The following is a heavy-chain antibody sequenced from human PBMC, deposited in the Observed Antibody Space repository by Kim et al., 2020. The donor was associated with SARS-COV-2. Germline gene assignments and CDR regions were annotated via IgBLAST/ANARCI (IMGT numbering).Heavy chain of an antibody. CDR3: ATEGGTSGRCGYFDS. Sequence: DYVRGRLTISRDDSKNAVYLELNSLRDEDSAVYYCATEGGTSGRCGYFDSWGQGTLVTVSS. V-gene: IGHV3-30*03. J-gene: IGHJ4*02. D-gene: IGHD2-15*01.